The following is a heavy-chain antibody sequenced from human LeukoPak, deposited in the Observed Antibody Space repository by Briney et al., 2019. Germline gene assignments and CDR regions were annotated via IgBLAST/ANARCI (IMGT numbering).Heavy chain of an antibody. J-gene: IGHJ4*02. Sequence: SSETLSLTCTVSGGSISSYYWSWIRQPPGKGLEWIGYIYYSGSTNYNPSLKSRVTISVDTSKNQFSLKLSSVTAADTAVYYCARGRWELYYFDYWGQGTLVTVSS. V-gene: IGHV4-59*01. D-gene: IGHD1-26*01. CDR2: IYYSGST. CDR1: GGSISSYY. CDR3: ARGRWELYYFDY.